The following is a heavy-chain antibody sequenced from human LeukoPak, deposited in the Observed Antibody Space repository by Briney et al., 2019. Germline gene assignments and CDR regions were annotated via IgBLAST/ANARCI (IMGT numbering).Heavy chain of an antibody. V-gene: IGHV1-2*02. CDR1: GYTFTGYY. J-gene: IGHJ4*02. Sequence: ASVKVSCKASGYTFTGYYMHWVRQAPGQGLEWMGWINPNSGGTNYAQKFQGRVTMTRDTSISTAYMELSRLRSDDTAVYYCASDILAVAGTVGLGYWGQGTLVTVSS. D-gene: IGHD6-19*01. CDR2: INPNSGGT. CDR3: ASDILAVAGTVGLGY.